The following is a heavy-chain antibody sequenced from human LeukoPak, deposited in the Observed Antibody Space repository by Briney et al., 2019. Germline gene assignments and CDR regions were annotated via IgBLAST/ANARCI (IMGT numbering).Heavy chain of an antibody. D-gene: IGHD1-26*01. J-gene: IGHJ4*02. CDR3: ARAVGAKLLDY. CDR1: GYNFTSYW. Sequence: GESLKISCKSSGYNFTSYWSGWVRQMPGKGLEWMGIIYPGDSDTRYSPSFQGQVTISADKSISTAYLQWSSLKASDTAMYYCARAVGAKLLDYWGQGALVTLSS. CDR2: IYPGDSDT. V-gene: IGHV5-51*01.